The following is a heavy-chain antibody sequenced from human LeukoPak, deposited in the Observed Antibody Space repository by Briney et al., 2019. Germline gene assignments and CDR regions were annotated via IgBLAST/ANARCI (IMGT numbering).Heavy chain of an antibody. D-gene: IGHD5-18*01. CDR2: INPNSGGT. Sequence: GASVKVSCKASGYTFTGHYMHWVRQAPGQGLEWMGWINPNSGGTNYAQKFQGRVTMTRDTSISTAYMELSRLRSDDTAVYYCARPGSGYSYTIDYWGQGTLVTVPS. J-gene: IGHJ4*02. V-gene: IGHV1-2*02. CDR1: GYTFTGHY. CDR3: ARPGSGYSYTIDY.